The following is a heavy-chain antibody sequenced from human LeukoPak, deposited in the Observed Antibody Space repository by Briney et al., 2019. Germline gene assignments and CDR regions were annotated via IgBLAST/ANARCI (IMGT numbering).Heavy chain of an antibody. D-gene: IGHD6-19*01. V-gene: IGHV1-69*04. CDR3: ARPGRLTGAGAFDI. CDR1: GGTFSSYA. Sequence: SVEVSCKASGGTFSSYAISWVRQAPGQGLEWMGRIIPILGIANYAQKFQGRVTITADKSTSTAYMELSSLRSEDTAVYYCARPGRLTGAGAFDIWGQGTMVTVSS. CDR2: IIPILGIA. J-gene: IGHJ3*02.